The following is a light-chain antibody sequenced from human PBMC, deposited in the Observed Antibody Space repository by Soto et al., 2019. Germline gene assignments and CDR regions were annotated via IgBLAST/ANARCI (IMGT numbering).Light chain of an antibody. CDR3: QQYNIWPRAT. CDR2: RTS. Sequence: VMTQSPATLSVSPGERATLSGKASQSISSNLARYPQKHGQAPRLLMFRTSSRATGFPARFSGSGSGTEFNLTISSLQSEDLGVYYCQQYNIWPRATFGGGTKVDIK. CDR1: QSISSN. V-gene: IGKV3-15*01. J-gene: IGKJ4*01.